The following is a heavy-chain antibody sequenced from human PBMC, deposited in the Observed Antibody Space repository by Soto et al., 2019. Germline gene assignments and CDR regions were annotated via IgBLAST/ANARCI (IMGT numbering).Heavy chain of an antibody. Sequence: EVQLVESGGGLVQPGGSQRLSCAASGFTFSSYWMHWVRQAPGKGLVWVSRINSDGSSTSYADSVKGRFTISRDNAMNXXYLQMNSLRAEDTAVYYCARDQGYCSGGSCYVAGYWGQGTLVTVSS. CDR2: INSDGSST. J-gene: IGHJ4*02. CDR1: GFTFSSYW. CDR3: ARDQGYCSGGSCYVAGY. D-gene: IGHD2-15*01. V-gene: IGHV3-74*01.